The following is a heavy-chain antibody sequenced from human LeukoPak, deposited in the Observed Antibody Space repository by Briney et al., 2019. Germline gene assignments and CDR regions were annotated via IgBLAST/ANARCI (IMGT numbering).Heavy chain of an antibody. Sequence: GGSLRVFCTASGFTFNGYGMNWVRQAPGKGLEWVSYISSISSTIYYSDSVKGRFTISRDNAKNSLYLQMNSLRAEDTAVYYCARDGASYSNYEGNFDYWGQGTLVTVSS. D-gene: IGHD4-11*01. CDR3: ARDGASYSNYEGNFDY. CDR2: ISSISSTI. J-gene: IGHJ4*02. V-gene: IGHV3-48*01. CDR1: GFTFNGYG.